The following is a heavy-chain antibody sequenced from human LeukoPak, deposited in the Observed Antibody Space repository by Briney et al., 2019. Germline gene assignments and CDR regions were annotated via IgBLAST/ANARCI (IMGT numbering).Heavy chain of an antibody. CDR2: IYYSGST. V-gene: IGHV4-59*08. CDR3: ARGQGSANDY. J-gene: IGHJ4*02. D-gene: IGHD3-10*01. CDR1: GGSISSYY. Sequence: SETLSLTCTVSGGSISSYYWSWIRQPPGKGLEWIGYIYYSGSTNYNPSLRSRVTISVDTSKNQFSLKLSSVTAADTAVYYCARGQGSANDYWGQGTLVTVSS.